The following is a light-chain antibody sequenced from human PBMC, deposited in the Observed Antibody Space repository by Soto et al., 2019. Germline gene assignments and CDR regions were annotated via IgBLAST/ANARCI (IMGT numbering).Light chain of an antibody. CDR1: SSDVGSYNL. CDR3: CSYAGSSTFLYV. Sequence: QSALTQPASVSGSPGQSITISCTGTSSDVGSYNLVSWYQQHPGKAPKLMIYEVSKRPSEVSNRFSGSKSGNTASLTISGLQAEDEADYYCCSYAGSSTFLYVFGTGTKVTVL. CDR2: EVS. V-gene: IGLV2-23*02. J-gene: IGLJ1*01.